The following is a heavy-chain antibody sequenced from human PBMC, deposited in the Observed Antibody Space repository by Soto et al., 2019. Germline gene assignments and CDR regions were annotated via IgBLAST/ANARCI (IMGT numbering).Heavy chain of an antibody. CDR2: ISGSDCKT. CDR3: ARWSYLDY. Sequence: GGSLRLSCAASGFTFSSYAMSWVRQAPGKGLEWVSTISGSDCKTFYADSVKGRFSISRDTSQSTLYLQMNSLRADDTAMYYCARWSYLDYSGQGTRVTVSS. D-gene: IGHD3-3*01. CDR1: GFTFSSYA. V-gene: IGHV3-23*01. J-gene: IGHJ4*02.